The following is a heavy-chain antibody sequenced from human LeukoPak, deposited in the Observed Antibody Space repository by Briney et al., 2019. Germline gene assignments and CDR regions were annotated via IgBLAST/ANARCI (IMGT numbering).Heavy chain of an antibody. CDR3: AKDLGQWLLLPRNGFDY. J-gene: IGHJ4*02. CDR2: ISTDGSST. Sequence: GGSLRLSCAASGFTFSSYWMHWVRQGPGKGLVWVSRISTDGSSTDYADSVKGRFTISRDNSKNTLYLQMNSLRAEDTAVYYCAKDLGQWLLLPRNGFDYWGQGTLVTVSS. CDR1: GFTFSSYW. V-gene: IGHV3-74*01. D-gene: IGHD3-22*01.